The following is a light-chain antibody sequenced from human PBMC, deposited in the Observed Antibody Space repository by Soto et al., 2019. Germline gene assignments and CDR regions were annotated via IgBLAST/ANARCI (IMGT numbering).Light chain of an antibody. Sequence: DIQMTQSPSTLSASIGDRVTITCRASQSVDTWLAWYQHKRGKAPKLLIYEASNLESGVPSRFSGRGYGTEFTLTITNLQPDDFATYYCQQYDNYNPTFGPGTNV. V-gene: IGKV1-5*03. J-gene: IGKJ1*01. CDR2: EAS. CDR3: QQYDNYNPT. CDR1: QSVDTW.